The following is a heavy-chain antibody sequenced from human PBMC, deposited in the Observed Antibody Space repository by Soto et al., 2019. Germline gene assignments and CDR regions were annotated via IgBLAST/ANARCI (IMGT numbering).Heavy chain of an antibody. CDR3: AKAQWLAYYFDY. CDR2: ISGSGGST. CDR1: SYA. J-gene: IGHJ4*02. D-gene: IGHD6-19*01. Sequence: SYAMSWVRQAPGKGLEWVSAISGSGGSTYYADSVKGRFTISRDNSKNTLYLQMNSLRAEDTAVYYCAKAQWLAYYFDYWGQGTLVTVSS. V-gene: IGHV3-23*01.